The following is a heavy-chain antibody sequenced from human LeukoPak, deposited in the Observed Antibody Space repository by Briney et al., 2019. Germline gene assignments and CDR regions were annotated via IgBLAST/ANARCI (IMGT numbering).Heavy chain of an antibody. CDR3: ARVASGWVATDI. J-gene: IGHJ3*02. CDR1: GGTISSYY. CDR2: IYYTGST. V-gene: IGHV4-59*01. D-gene: IGHD2-21*02. Sequence: SETLSLTCTVSGGTISSYYWGWIRQPPGKGLEWIAYIYYTGSTNYNPSLESRVTISVDTSKNQFSLKLSSVTAADTAVYYCARVASGWVATDIWGQGTMVTVSS.